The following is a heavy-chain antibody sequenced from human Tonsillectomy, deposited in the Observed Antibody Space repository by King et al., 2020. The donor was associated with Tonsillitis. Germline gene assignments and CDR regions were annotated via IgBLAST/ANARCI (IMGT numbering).Heavy chain of an antibody. CDR3: ARVQQWLLTFYYGMDV. J-gene: IGHJ6*02. Sequence: VQLVESGGGVVQPGRSLRLSCAASGFTFSSHAMHWVRQAPGKGLEWVGGISYDVSNKYYADSVKGRFTISRDNSKSTVSLQMNSLRADDTAVYYCARVQQWLLTFYYGMDVWGQGTTVTVSS. CDR1: GFTFSSHA. CDR2: ISYDVSNK. D-gene: IGHD6-19*01. V-gene: IGHV3-30*04.